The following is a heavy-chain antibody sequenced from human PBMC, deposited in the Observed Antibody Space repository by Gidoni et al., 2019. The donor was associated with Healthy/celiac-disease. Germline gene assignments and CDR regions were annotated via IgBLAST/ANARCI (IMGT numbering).Heavy chain of an antibody. CDR2: IYPGDSDT. CDR3: ARHGRDQTGRAAVADYYYYMDV. D-gene: IGHD6-19*01. CDR1: GYSFTSYW. V-gene: IGHV5-51*01. Sequence: EVQLVQSGAEVKKPGESLKISCKGSGYSFTSYWIGWLRQMPGKGLEWMGIIYPGDSDTRYSPSFQGQVTISADKSISTAYLQWSSLKASDTAMYYCARHGRDQTGRAAVADYYYYMDVWGKGTTVTVSS. J-gene: IGHJ6*03.